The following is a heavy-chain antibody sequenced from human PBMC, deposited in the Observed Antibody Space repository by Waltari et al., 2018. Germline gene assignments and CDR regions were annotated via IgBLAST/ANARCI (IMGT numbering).Heavy chain of an antibody. CDR2: IKGKTDAETT. D-gene: IGHD3-10*01. V-gene: IGHV3-15*01. J-gene: IGHJ4*02. Sequence: EVQLVESGGGLVKPGGSLRVSCTAPGLTFSSAWQTWARQAPGKGLEWVARIKGKTDAETTDYAAPVKGRFTISRDDSKNTLYLQMNSLETDDTAVYYCTTVYYGSGNYYNAEVWGQGTLVTVSS. CDR3: TTVYYGSGNYYNAEV. CDR1: GLTFSSAW.